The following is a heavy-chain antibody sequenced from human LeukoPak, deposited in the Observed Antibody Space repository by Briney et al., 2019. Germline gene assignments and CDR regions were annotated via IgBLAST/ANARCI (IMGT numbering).Heavy chain of an antibody. J-gene: IGHJ4*02. CDR1: GFTTSDNY. CDR2: IYSGGRT. Sequence: GGSLRLSCAASGFTTSDNYITWVRQAPGKGLQWVSVIYSGGRTNYADSVKGRFSMSRDKSNGTVYLQLNSLRTEDTAVYFCARVPFTASLGDYFDYWGQGALVTVSS. CDR3: ARVPFTASLGDYFDY. D-gene: IGHD3-16*01. V-gene: IGHV3-66*01.